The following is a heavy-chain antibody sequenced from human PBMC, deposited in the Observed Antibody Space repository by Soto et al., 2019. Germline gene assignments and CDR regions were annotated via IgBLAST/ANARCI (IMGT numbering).Heavy chain of an antibody. CDR3: ARDHHGANWLDP. CDR1: GGTFSSYA. CDR2: IIPIFGTA. Sequence: ASVKVSCKASGGTFSSYAISWVRQAPGQGLEWMGGIIPIFGTANYAQKFQGRVTITADESTSTAYMELSSLRSEDTAVYYCARDHHGANWLDPWGQGTLVTVYS. D-gene: IGHD4-17*01. J-gene: IGHJ5*02. V-gene: IGHV1-69*13.